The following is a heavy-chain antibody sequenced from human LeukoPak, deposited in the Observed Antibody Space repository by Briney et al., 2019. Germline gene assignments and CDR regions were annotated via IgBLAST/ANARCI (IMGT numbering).Heavy chain of an antibody. D-gene: IGHD3-9*01. V-gene: IGHV3-66*01. CDR1: GFTVSSKY. Sequence: PGGSLRLSCAASGFTVSSKYMSWVRQAPGRGLEWVSLIYSDGTTYYADSVKGRFTISRDNSKNTLNLQMNSLRAEDTAVYYCARDYGILTGSAFDIWGQGTMVTVSS. J-gene: IGHJ3*02. CDR2: IYSDGTT. CDR3: ARDYGILTGSAFDI.